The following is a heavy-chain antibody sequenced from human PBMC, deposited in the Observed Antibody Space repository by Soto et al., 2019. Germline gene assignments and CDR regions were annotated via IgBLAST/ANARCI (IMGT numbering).Heavy chain of an antibody. CDR3: AKAKFYYDSSPYDS. CDR1: GFTFADYA. J-gene: IGHJ4*02. CDR2: INADGSEK. D-gene: IGHD3-22*01. Sequence: GGSMRLSCAVSGFTFADYAVHWVRQSAGKGLEWVSFINADGSEKYYADSVRGRFTISRDNSKDSFYLQMNSLRLEDTAMYYCAKAKFYYDSSPYDSWGQGTLVTVSS. V-gene: IGHV3-43D*04.